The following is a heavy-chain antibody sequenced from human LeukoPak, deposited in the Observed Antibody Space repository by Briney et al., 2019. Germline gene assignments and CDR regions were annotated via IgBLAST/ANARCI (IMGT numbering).Heavy chain of an antibody. J-gene: IGHJ4*02. CDR2: IYPADSDT. Sequence: GESLKIPFKGSGYSFTSYWIGWVRQMPGKGLEWMGLIYPADSDTRYSPSFQGQVTISTDKSINTAYLQWSSLKASDTAMYYCARRGFYYDSSGYHYYFDYWGQGTLVTVSS. V-gene: IGHV5-51*01. CDR1: GYSFTSYW. D-gene: IGHD3-22*01. CDR3: ARRGFYYDSSGYHYYFDY.